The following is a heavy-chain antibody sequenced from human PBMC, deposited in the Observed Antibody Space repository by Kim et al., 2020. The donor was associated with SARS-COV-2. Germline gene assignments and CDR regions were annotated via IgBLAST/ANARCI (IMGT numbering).Heavy chain of an antibody. V-gene: IGHV1-3*01. CDR1: GYTFTSYA. Sequence: ASVKVSCKASGYTFTSYAMHWVRQAPGQRLEWMGWINAGNGNTKYSQKFQGRVTITGNTSASTAYMELSSLRSEDTAVYYCARDIGWCACCEWSGDCYPGGYWGQGTLVTVSS. CDR3: ARDIGWCACCEWSGDCYPGGY. CDR2: INAGNGNT. J-gene: IGHJ4*02. D-gene: IGHD2-21*02.